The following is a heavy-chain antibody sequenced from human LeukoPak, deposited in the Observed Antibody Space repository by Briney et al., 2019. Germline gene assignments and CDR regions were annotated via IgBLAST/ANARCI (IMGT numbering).Heavy chain of an antibody. CDR1: NYSISNSLY. D-gene: IGHD4-17*01. CDR3: ARGTYGYYMDV. Sequence: SETLSLTCSGSNYSISNSLYWGWLRQPPGKVLEWIGSIYRSGSTSYNPSLKSRVTISLDTSKNQFSLKLSSVTAADTAVYFCARGTYGYYMDVWGKGTTVTVSS. V-gene: IGHV4-38-2*02. CDR2: IYRSGST. J-gene: IGHJ6*03.